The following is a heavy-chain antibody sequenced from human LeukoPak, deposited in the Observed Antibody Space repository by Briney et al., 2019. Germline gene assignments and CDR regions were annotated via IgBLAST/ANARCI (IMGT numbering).Heavy chain of an antibody. CDR1: GGSFSGYY. CDR2: INHSGST. D-gene: IGHD5/OR15-5a*01. Sequence: SETLSLTCAVYGGSFSGYYWSWIRQPPGKGLEWIGEINHSGSTNYNPSLKSRVTISVDTSKNQFSLKLSSVTAADTAVYYCARRVWPTAFDIWGQGTMVTVSS. CDR3: ARRVWPTAFDI. V-gene: IGHV4-34*01. J-gene: IGHJ3*02.